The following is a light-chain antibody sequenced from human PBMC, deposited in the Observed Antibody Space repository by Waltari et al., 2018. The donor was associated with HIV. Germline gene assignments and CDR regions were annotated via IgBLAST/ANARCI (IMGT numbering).Light chain of an antibody. V-gene: IGKV3-15*01. Sequence: EIVMTQSPVTLSVSPGERATLSCRASHSISSHLAWYQQKSGQAPRLLIYGASTRATDIPARFSGSGSGTEFTLTISSLQSEDFAVYFCQQYSNWPPLTFGGGTKVEIK. CDR3: QQYSNWPPLT. CDR2: GAS. CDR1: HSISSH. J-gene: IGKJ4*01.